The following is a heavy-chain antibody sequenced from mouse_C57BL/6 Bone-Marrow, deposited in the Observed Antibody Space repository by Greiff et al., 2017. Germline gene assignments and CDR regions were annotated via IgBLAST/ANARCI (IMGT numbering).Heavy chain of an antibody. Sequence: QVQLQQPGAELVMPGASVKLSCKASGYTFTSYWMHWVKRRPGQGLEWIGEIDPSDSYTNYNQKFKGKSTLTVDKSSSTAYMQLSSLTSEDSAVYYCARRSYYGSSYNFDYWGQGTTLTVSS. J-gene: IGHJ2*01. CDR1: GYTFTSYW. CDR2: IDPSDSYT. D-gene: IGHD1-1*01. CDR3: ARRSYYGSSYNFDY. V-gene: IGHV1-69*01.